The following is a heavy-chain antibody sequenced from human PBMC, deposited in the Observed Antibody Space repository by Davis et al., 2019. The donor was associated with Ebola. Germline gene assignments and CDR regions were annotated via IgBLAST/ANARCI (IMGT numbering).Heavy chain of an antibody. V-gene: IGHV1-24*01. CDR3: ATARYCSSTSCYTIDWYFDL. J-gene: IGHJ2*01. CDR1: GYTLTELS. CDR2: FDPEDGET. Sequence: ASVKVSCKVSGYTLTELSMHWVRQAPGKGLEWMGGFDPEDGETIYAQKFQGRVTMTEDTSTDTAYMELSSLRSEDTAVYYCATARYCSSTSCYTIDWYFDLWGRGTLVTVSS. D-gene: IGHD2-2*02.